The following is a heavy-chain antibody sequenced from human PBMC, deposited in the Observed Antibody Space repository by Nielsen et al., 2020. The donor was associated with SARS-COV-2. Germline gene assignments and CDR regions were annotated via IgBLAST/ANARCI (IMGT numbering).Heavy chain of an antibody. Sequence: LRLTCAISGDSVSSSSAAWNWIRQSPSRGLEWLGRTYYRSKWYNDYAVSVKSRITINPDTSKNQFSLHLNSVTPEDTAVYYCARARGAYGDYYYYYYTDVWGKGTTVAVSS. CDR3: ARARGAYGDYYYYYYTDV. V-gene: IGHV6-1*01. CDR2: TYYRSKWYN. D-gene: IGHD4-17*01. J-gene: IGHJ6*03. CDR1: GDSVSSSSAA.